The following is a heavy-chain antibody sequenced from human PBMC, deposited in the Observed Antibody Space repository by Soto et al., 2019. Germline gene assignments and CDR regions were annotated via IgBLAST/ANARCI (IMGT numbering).Heavy chain of an antibody. Sequence: GGSLRLSCAASGFTFSGSAMHWVRQASGKGLEWVGRIRSKANSYATAYAASVKGRFTISRDDSKNTAYLQMNSLKTEDTAVYYCTSHTSQVAYQVKWGQGTMVTVSS. J-gene: IGHJ3*01. CDR2: IRSKANSYAT. V-gene: IGHV3-73*01. CDR1: GFTFSGSA. D-gene: IGHD5-12*01. CDR3: TSHTSQVAYQVK.